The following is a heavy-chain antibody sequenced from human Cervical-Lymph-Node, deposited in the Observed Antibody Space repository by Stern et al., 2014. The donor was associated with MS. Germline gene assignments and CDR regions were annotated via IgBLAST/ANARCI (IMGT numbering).Heavy chain of an antibody. CDR2: ISYDGSNK. D-gene: IGHD4-11*01. J-gene: IGHJ4*02. Sequence: VKLVESGGGVVQPGRSLRLSCAASGFTFSSYAMHWVRQDPGTWLEWVAVISYDGSNKYYADSVKGRFTISRDNSKNTLYLQMNSLRAEDTAVYYCARGNAASFDYWGQGTLVTVSS. CDR1: GFTFSSYA. CDR3: ARGNAASFDY. V-gene: IGHV3-30*01.